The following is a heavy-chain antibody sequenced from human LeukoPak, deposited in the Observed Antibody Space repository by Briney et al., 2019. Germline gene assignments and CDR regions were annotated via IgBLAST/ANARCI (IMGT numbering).Heavy chain of an antibody. CDR2: IIPILGIA. CDR3: ASDASTVTTSFHYYYYYGMDV. V-gene: IGHV1-69*04. J-gene: IGHJ6*02. Sequence: SVKVSCKASGGTFSSYAISWVRQAPGQGLEWMGRIIPILGIANYAQKFQGRVTITADKSTSTAYMELSSLRSEDTAVYYCASDASTVTTSFHYYYYYGMDVWGQGTTVTVSS. CDR1: GGTFSSYA. D-gene: IGHD4-11*01.